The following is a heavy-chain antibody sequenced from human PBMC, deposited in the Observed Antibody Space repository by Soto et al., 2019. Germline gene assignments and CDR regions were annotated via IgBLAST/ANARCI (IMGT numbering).Heavy chain of an antibody. D-gene: IGHD3-22*01. Sequence: LVKVSCKASGGTFSSYAISWVRQAPGQGLEWMGGIIPIFGTANYAQKFQGRVTITADESTSTAYMELSSLRSEDTAVYYCARTRITMIVVPSRFDYWGQGTLVTVSS. CDR3: ARTRITMIVVPSRFDY. J-gene: IGHJ4*02. V-gene: IGHV1-69*13. CDR1: GGTFSSYA. CDR2: IIPIFGTA.